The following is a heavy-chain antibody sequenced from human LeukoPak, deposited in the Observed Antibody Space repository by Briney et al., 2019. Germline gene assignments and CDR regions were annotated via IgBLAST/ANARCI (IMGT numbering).Heavy chain of an antibody. V-gene: IGHV4-31*03. J-gene: IGHJ4*02. Sequence: SETLSLTCTVSGGSVSSGNFYWSWIRQPPGKGLEWIGYIYSSGSTYYNPSLKSRVTISVDTSKNQFSLNLSSVTAADTAVYYCASYSYVKKFFDYWGQGTLATVSS. CDR2: IYSSGST. D-gene: IGHD5-18*01. CDR3: ASYSYVKKFFDY. CDR1: GGSVSSGNFY.